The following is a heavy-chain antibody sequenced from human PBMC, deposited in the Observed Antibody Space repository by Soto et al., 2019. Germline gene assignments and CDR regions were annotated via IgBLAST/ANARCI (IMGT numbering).Heavy chain of an antibody. J-gene: IGHJ6*02. CDR2: INADNGNT. D-gene: IGHD6-19*01. V-gene: IGHV1-3*01. CDR1: GNTFSNYA. CDR3: ASGDSSAWYYYGMDV. Sequence: ASVKVSCKASGNTFSNYAMHWVRQAPGQRLEWMAWINADNGNTYYSQKFQGGVTITRDTSTNTAYLELSSLRSEDTAVYYCASGDSSAWYYYGMDVWGLGTTVTVSS.